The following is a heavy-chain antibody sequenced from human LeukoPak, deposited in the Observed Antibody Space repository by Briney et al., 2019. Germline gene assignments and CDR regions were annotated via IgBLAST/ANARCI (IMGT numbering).Heavy chain of an antibody. J-gene: IGHJ4*02. CDR3: ASERDCGSASCGVYYFDY. V-gene: IGHV3-21*01. Sequence: GGSLRLSCAASGFTLSNLGLDWVRQAPGKGLEWVSSISSSSKFIYYADSVRGRFSISRDNAKNSLYLQMSSLTAEDTAVYYCASERDCGSASCGVYYFDYWSQGALVTVSS. CDR1: GFTLSNLG. D-gene: IGHD2-2*01. CDR2: ISSSSKFI.